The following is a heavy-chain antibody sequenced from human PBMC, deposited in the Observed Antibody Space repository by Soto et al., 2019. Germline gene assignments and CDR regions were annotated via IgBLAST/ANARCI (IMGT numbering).Heavy chain of an antibody. CDR1: GYTFTSYD. Sequence: ASVKVSCKASGYTFTSYDINWVRQATGQGLEWMGWMNPNSGNTGYAQKFQGRVTMTRNTSISTAYMELSSLRSEDTAVYYCARGEGYDYGDSAEDLDYWGQGTLVTVSS. J-gene: IGHJ4*02. CDR2: MNPNSGNT. V-gene: IGHV1-8*01. CDR3: ARGEGYDYGDSAEDLDY. D-gene: IGHD4-17*01.